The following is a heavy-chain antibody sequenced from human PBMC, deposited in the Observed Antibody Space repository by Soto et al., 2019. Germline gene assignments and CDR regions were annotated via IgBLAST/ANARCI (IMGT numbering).Heavy chain of an antibody. J-gene: IGHJ4*02. CDR3: TREKDGSGTYYAV. V-gene: IGHV1-69*13. CDR2: IIPIFGTT. D-gene: IGHD3-10*01. CDR1: GGTFSSYG. Sequence: SVKVSCKAPGGTFSSYGISWVRQAPGQGLEWMGGIIPIFGTTNYAQKFQDRVMITADESTSTAYMELSSLRSEDTAVYYCTREKDGSGTYYAVWGQGTLVTVSS.